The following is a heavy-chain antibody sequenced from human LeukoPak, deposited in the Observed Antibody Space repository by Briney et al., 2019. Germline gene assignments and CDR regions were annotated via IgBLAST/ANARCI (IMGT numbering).Heavy chain of an antibody. CDR3: ARIRDGYNSYFFYGMDV. CDR1: GGTFSSYA. D-gene: IGHD5-24*01. Sequence: SVKVSCKASGGTFSSYAISWVRQAPGQGLEWMGVIIALFGTANYAQKFQGRLTITADESTSTAYMELSSLRSEDTAVYYCARIRDGYNSYFFYGMDVWGQGTTVTVSS. J-gene: IGHJ6*02. V-gene: IGHV1-69*01. CDR2: IIALFGTA.